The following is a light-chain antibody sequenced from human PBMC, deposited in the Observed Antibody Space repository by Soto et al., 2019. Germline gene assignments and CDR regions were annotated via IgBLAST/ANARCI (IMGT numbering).Light chain of an antibody. Sequence: EIVLTQSPGTLSLSPGEIATLSCRASQSVSSTYLAWYQQRPGQAPRLLIYGASSRATGIPDRFSGGGSGKDFNLTISRLEPEDFAVYYCQQYGSSPPFTFGPGTKVDIK. CDR2: GAS. CDR3: QQYGSSPPFT. J-gene: IGKJ3*01. V-gene: IGKV3-20*01. CDR1: QSVSSTY.